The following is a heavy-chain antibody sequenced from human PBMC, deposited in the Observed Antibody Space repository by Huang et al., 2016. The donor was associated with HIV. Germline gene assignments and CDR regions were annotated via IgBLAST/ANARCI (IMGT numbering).Heavy chain of an antibody. CDR3: VRAKEKGYDFWSGYRY. D-gene: IGHD3-3*01. CDR2: IESDGRST. J-gene: IGHJ4*01. CDR1: GFIFSDYW. V-gene: IGHV3-74*02. Sequence: EVELAESGGGSVRPGQSLRLSCVGSGFIFSDYWMHWVRQIPGEGLMWFARIESDGRSTSYADSVKGRFTIYRDNAKNTVYLQMSSLRVDDTAVYYCVRAKEKGYDFWSGYRYWGQGVQVTVSS.